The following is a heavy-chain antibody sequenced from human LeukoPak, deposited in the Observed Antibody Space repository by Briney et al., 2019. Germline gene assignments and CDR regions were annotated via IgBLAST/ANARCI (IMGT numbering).Heavy chain of an antibody. J-gene: IGHJ4*02. V-gene: IGHV1-58*01. CDR3: AADLPNYYDSSGYYD. Sequence: ASVKVSCKASGFTFTSSAVQWVRQARGQRLEWIVWIVVGSGNTNYAQKFQERVTITRDMSTSTAYMELSSLRSEDTAVYYCAADLPNYYDSSGYYDWGQGTLVTVSS. CDR2: IVVGSGNT. D-gene: IGHD3-22*01. CDR1: GFTFTSSA.